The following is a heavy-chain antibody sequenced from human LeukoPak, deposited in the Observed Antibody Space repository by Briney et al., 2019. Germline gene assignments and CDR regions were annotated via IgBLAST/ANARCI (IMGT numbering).Heavy chain of an antibody. Sequence: SVKVSCKASGGTFSSYAISWVRQAPGQGLEWMGGIIPIFGTANYAQKFQGRVTITADESTSTAYMELSSLRSEDTAVYYCARGPLIGSGSYYRPNYYYYYYMDVWGKGTTVTVSS. V-gene: IGHV1-69*13. CDR2: IIPIFGTA. J-gene: IGHJ6*03. CDR1: GGTFSSYA. D-gene: IGHD3-10*01. CDR3: ARGPLIGSGSYYRPNYYYYYYMDV.